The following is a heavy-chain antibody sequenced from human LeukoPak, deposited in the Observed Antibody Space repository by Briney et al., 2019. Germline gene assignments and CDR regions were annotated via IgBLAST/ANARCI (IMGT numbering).Heavy chain of an antibody. D-gene: IGHD1-1*01. CDR1: GFTFGDHA. CDR3: TRGPTQQWVYYGMDV. V-gene: IGHV3-49*04. CDR2: IRSKAYGGTT. J-gene: IGHJ6*02. Sequence: GGSLRLSCTTSGFTFGDHAMSWVRQAPGKGLEWVGFIRSKAYGGTTEHAASVKGRFTISRDDSKSIAYLQMNSLKTEDTAVCYCTRGPTQQWVYYGMDVWGQGTTVIVSS.